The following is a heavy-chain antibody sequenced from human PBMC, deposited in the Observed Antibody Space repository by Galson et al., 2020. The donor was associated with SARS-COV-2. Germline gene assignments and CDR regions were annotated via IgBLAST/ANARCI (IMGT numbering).Heavy chain of an antibody. CDR2: LNSDGGSS. CDR3: ASGGVVIPDISVDN. Sequence: GGSLRISCVASGFTFSRFDMHGVRQAHGQGLVWVSRLNSDGGSSFYADSVRGRFTLASDHATNTLYPQMHSRSAEDADVYYCASGGVVIPDISVDNGGQGNLVTVSS. V-gene: IGHV3-74*01. D-gene: IGHD3-22*01. CDR1: GFTFSRFD. J-gene: IGHJ4*02.